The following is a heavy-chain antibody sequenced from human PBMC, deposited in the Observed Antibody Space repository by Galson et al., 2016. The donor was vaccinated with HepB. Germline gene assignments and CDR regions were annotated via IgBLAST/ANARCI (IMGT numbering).Heavy chain of an antibody. CDR1: GGSISSSYY. CDR3: ARAHCSTVGCNHPYYFDN. J-gene: IGHJ4*02. CDR2: MYYSGNT. Sequence: SETLSLTCTVSGGSISSSYYWGWIRQPPGKGLEWIGSMYYSGNTYYNPSLKSRVTISVDTSKNQFSLQLSSVTAADTAVYYRARAHCSTVGCNHPYYFDNWGQGTLVTVSS. D-gene: IGHD2-2*01. V-gene: IGHV4-39*01.